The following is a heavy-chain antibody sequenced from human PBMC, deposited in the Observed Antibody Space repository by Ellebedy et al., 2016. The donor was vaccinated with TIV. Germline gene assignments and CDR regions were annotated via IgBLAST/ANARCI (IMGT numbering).Heavy chain of an antibody. CDR3: ARDGAGRWDY. D-gene: IGHD4-23*01. CDR1: GYSFSIFG. V-gene: IGHV1-18*04. J-gene: IGHJ4*02. Sequence: AASVKVSCKASGYSFSIFGFSWVRQAPGQGLEWMGWISIYNGNTKYSQKFQGRVNMTTDTSTTTVYMELRSLRSDDTAVYYCARDGAGRWDYWGPGTLVTVSS. CDR2: ISIYNGNT.